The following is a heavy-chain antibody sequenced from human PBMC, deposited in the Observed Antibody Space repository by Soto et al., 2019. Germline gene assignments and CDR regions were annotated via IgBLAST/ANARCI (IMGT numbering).Heavy chain of an antibody. CDR2: ISYEGSNK. CDR3: AKIVRSIVVIYYFDY. J-gene: IGHJ4*02. V-gene: IGHV3-30*18. Sequence: PGGSLRLSCAASGFTFSSYGMHWVRQAPGKGLEWVAVISYEGSNKNYAESVKGRFTISRENSKNTLYLQMNSLRAEVTAVYYCAKIVRSIVVIYYFDYWGQGTLVTVSS. CDR1: GFTFSSYG. D-gene: IGHD2-15*01.